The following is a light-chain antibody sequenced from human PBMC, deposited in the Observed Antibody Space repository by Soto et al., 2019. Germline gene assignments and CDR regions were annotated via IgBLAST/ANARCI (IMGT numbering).Light chain of an antibody. Sequence: EIVLTQSPVTLALSPGERATLSCRASQSVNSNYLAWYQQKPGQAPRLLIFATSSRAAGIPDRFSGSGSGTDFTLTISRLEPEDFAVYYCQQYGSSPPLTFGGGTRVEIK. V-gene: IGKV3-20*01. CDR2: ATS. J-gene: IGKJ4*01. CDR3: QQYGSSPPLT. CDR1: QSVNSNY.